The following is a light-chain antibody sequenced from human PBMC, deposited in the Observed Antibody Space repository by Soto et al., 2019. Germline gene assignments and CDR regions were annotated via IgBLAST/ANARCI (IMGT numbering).Light chain of an antibody. CDR2: AAS. CDR3: QKFSADPT. V-gene: IGKV1-27*01. Sequence: DIQMTQSPSSLSASVGDRVTITCRASQAIYNYLAWYQQQPGKVPTLLISAASTLQSVVPSRFSGSGSGTDFTLTISSLQPEDDATYYCQKFSADPTFGGGTKVEI. J-gene: IGKJ4*01. CDR1: QAIYNY.